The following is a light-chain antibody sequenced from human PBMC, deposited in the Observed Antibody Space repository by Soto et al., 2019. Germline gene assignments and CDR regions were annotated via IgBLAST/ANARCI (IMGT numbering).Light chain of an antibody. CDR1: QSVSSN. J-gene: IGKJ5*01. V-gene: IGKV3-11*01. Sequence: EIVMTQSPATLSVSPGERATPSCRASQSVSSNLAWYQQKPGQAPRLLIYDAYNRATGIPPRFSGSGSGTDFTLTISSLEPEDSAVYYCQQRHTWPITFGQGTRLEIK. CDR2: DAY. CDR3: QQRHTWPIT.